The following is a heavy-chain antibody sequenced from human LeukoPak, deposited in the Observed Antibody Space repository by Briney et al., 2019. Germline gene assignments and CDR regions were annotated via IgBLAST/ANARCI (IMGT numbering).Heavy chain of an antibody. CDR3: ARIQRIAVAGLGY. CDR1: GYTFTSYS. D-gene: IGHD6-19*01. V-gene: IGHV1-46*01. J-gene: IGHJ4*02. CDR2: INPSGGST. Sequence: GASVWVSCKASGYTFTSYSMHWVRQAPGQGLEWVGIINPSGGSTSYAQKFQGRVTMTRDKSTSTVYMELSSLRPEDTAVYYCARIQRIAVAGLGYWGQGTLVTVSS.